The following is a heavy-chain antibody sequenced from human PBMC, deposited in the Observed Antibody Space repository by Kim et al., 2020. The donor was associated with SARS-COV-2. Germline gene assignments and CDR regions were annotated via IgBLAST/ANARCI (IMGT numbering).Heavy chain of an antibody. V-gene: IGHV3-21*01. Sequence: GGSLRLSCAASGFTFSTSSMNWVRQAPGKGLEWVASISSTSTYIHYADSVKGRFTISRDNAKNSVDLQMNSLRAGDTAVYYCARDLVDYRGSYYLDYWG. J-gene: IGHJ4*01. D-gene: IGHD4-4*01. CDR2: ISSTSTYI. CDR3: ARDLVDYRGSYYLDY. CDR1: GFTFSTSS.